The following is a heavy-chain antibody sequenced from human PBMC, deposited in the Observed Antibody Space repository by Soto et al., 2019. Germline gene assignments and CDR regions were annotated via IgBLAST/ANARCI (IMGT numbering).Heavy chain of an antibody. D-gene: IGHD3-22*01. CDR2: ISAGGAST. CDR3: AKITSPHNSGYYDY. J-gene: IGHJ4*02. V-gene: IGHV3-64D*08. CDR1: GFTFSDYG. Sequence: GGSLRLSCSASGFTFSDYGMHWVRQAPGKGLEYVSAISAGGASTYYADSVKGRFTISRDNSRNTLYLQMSGLSAEDTAVYYCAKITSPHNSGYYDYWGQGTLVTVSS.